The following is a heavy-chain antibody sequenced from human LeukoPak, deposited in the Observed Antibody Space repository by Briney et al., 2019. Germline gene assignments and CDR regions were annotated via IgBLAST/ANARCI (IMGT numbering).Heavy chain of an antibody. CDR2: ISWNSVGK. J-gene: IGHJ4*02. CDR1: GFTFDDYA. V-gene: IGHV3-9*01. D-gene: IGHD6-13*01. Sequence: GGSLRLSCAASGFTFDDYAMHWVRQAPGKGLEWVSGISWNSVGKGYADSVKGRFTISRDNAKNSLYLQMNSLRAEDTAVYYCARGYSPDYWGQGTLVTVSS. CDR3: ARGYSPDY.